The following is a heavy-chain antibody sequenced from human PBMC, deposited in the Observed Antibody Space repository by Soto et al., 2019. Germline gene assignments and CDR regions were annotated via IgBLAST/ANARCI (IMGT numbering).Heavy chain of an antibody. CDR3: ANGSKTYYDILTRYRPPNPSYYYYYGMDV. D-gene: IGHD3-9*01. J-gene: IGHJ6*02. V-gene: IGHV1-69*13. CDR2: IIPIFGTA. CDR1: GGTFSSYA. Sequence: SVKVSCKASGGTFSSYAISWVRQAPGQGLEWMGGIIPIFGTANYAQKFEGRVTITADESTSTAYMELSSLRSEDTAVYYCANGSKTYYDILTRYRPPNPSYYYYYGMDVWGQGTTVTVSS.